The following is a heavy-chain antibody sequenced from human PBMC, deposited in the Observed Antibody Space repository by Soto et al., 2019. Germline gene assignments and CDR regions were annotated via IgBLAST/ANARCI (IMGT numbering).Heavy chain of an antibody. V-gene: IGHV3-30*02. Sequence: GGSLRFSLLGSGVLFINNWMHWVRPTPGKGLEWVAFMSYDGSDTFYADSVKGRFTISRDNSKNTLFLHMSNLRAEDTAMYYCTIVRVADSALDHWGQGTLVTVSS. CDR3: TIVRVADSALDH. CDR2: MSYDGSDT. CDR1: GVLFINNW. J-gene: IGHJ4*02. D-gene: IGHD3-10*02.